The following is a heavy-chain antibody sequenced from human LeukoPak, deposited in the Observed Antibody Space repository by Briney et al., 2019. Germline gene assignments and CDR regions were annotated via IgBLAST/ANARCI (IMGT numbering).Heavy chain of an antibody. CDR2: IKQDGSDK. J-gene: IGHJ4*02. CDR1: GFTFSSYW. D-gene: IGHD1-1*01. Sequence: GGSLRLSCAASGFTFSSYWMSWVRQAPGKGLEWVANIKQDGSDKNYVDSVKGRFTISKDNAKNLLSLEMNGLRAEDTAVYYCATYKHQLRTVYFDSWGQGTLVTVSS. CDR3: ATYKHQLRTVYFDS. V-gene: IGHV3-7*02.